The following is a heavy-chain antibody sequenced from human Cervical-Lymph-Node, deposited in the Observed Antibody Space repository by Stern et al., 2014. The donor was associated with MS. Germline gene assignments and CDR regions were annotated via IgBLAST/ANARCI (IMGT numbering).Heavy chain of an antibody. V-gene: IGHV4-34*01. CDR1: GGSFSGYY. Sequence: QVQLQQWGAGLLKPSETLSLTCAVYGGSFSGYYWSWIRQPPGKGLEWIGEINHSGSTNYNPSLKSRVTISVDTSKNQFSLKLSSVTAADTAVYYCARKRLLVSDYWGQGTLVTVSS. D-gene: IGHD6-13*01. CDR3: ARKRLLVSDY. J-gene: IGHJ4*02. CDR2: INHSGST.